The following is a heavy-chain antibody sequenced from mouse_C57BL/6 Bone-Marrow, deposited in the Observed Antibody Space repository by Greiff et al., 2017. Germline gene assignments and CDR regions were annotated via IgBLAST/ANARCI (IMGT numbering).Heavy chain of an antibody. CDR2: IYPRSGNT. Sequence: VMLVESGAELARPGASVKLSCKASGYTFTSYGISWVKQRTGQGLEWIGEIYPRSGNTYYNEKFKGKATLTADKSSSTAYMELHSLTSENSAVYFCARERVRLYDYYVKWFAYWGQGTLVTVSA. D-gene: IGHD2-4*01. V-gene: IGHV1-81*01. J-gene: IGHJ3*01. CDR3: ARERVRLYDYYVKWFAY. CDR1: GYTFTSYG.